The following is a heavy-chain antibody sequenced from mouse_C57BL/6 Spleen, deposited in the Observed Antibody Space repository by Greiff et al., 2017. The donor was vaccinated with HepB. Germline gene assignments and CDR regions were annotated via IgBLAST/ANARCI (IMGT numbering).Heavy chain of an antibody. D-gene: IGHD2-3*01. CDR3: ARWLLPHYYAMDY. J-gene: IGHJ4*01. V-gene: IGHV1-53*01. CDR1: GYTFTSYW. Sequence: QVQLQQSGTELVKPGASVKLSCKASGYTFTSYWMHWVKQRPGQGLEWIGNINPSNGGTNYNEKFKSKATLTVDKSSSTAYMQLSSLTSGDSAVYYCARWLLPHYYAMDYWGQGTSVTVSS. CDR2: INPSNGGT.